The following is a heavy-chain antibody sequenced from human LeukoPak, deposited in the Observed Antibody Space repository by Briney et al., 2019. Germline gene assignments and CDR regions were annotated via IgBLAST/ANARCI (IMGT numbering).Heavy chain of an antibody. Sequence: SETLSLTCAVYGGSFSVYYWSWIRQPPGKGLEWIGEINHSGSTNYNPSLKSRVTISVDTSKNQFSLKLSSVTAADTAVYYCARLYYDFWSGYLENGMDVWGQGTTVTVSS. V-gene: IGHV4-34*01. D-gene: IGHD3-3*01. CDR2: INHSGST. J-gene: IGHJ6*02. CDR3: ARLYYDFWSGYLENGMDV. CDR1: GGSFSVYY.